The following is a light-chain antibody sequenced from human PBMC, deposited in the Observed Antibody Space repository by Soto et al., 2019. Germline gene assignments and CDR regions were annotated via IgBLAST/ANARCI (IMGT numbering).Light chain of an antibody. V-gene: IGLV1-44*01. CDR1: SSNIGSNP. J-gene: IGLJ2*01. CDR3: AAWDDSLNGVV. CDR2: SDN. Sequence: QSVLTQPPSASGTPGQRVTFSCSGSSSNIGSNPVNWYQQLPGTAPKLLIYSDNHRPSGVPDRFSGSKSGTSASLAISGLQSEDESDYYCAAWDDSLNGVVFGGGTKLTVL.